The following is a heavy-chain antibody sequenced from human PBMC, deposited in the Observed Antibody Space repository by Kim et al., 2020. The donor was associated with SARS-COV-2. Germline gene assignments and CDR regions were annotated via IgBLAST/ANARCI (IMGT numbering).Heavy chain of an antibody. Sequence: GGSLRLSCAASGFTFSSNSMNWVRQAPGKGLEWVSSISSSSSYIYYADSVKGRFTISRDNAKNSLYLQMNSLRAEDTAVYYCARDGAHVVVTAYYYYYGMDVWGQGTTVTVSS. CDR3: ARDGAHVVVTAYYYYYGMDV. J-gene: IGHJ6*02. CDR2: ISSSSSYI. D-gene: IGHD2-21*02. V-gene: IGHV3-21*01. CDR1: GFTFSSNS.